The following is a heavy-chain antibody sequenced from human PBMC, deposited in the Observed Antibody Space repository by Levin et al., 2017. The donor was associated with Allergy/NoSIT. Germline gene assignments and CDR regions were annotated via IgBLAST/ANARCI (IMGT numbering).Heavy chain of an antibody. D-gene: IGHD6-19*01. V-gene: IGHV3-23*01. Sequence: SCAASGFTFTSYAMSWVRQAPGKGLEWVSAISGGVGDTHYAESVKGRFTISRDNSRNTLYLQMNSLRAEDTAVYYCAKSAEGWYRWDFWGQGTLVAVSS. J-gene: IGHJ4*02. CDR3: AKSAEGWYRWDF. CDR2: ISGGVGDT. CDR1: GFTFTSYA.